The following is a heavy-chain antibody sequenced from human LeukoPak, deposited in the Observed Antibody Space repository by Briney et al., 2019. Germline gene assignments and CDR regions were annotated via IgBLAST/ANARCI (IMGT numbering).Heavy chain of an antibody. J-gene: IGHJ5*02. D-gene: IGHD1-26*01. CDR3: TRDRGTYNWLDP. Sequence: GGSLRLSCAASGFTLSDSAIHWVRQAPGKGLEWVGLIDRPAKSYATAYGASVGGRFTISRDDSKNTAYLQMDSLKTEDTALYYCTRDRGTYNWLDPWGQGTLVTVSS. V-gene: IGHV3-73*01. CDR2: IDRPAKSYAT. CDR1: GFTLSDSA.